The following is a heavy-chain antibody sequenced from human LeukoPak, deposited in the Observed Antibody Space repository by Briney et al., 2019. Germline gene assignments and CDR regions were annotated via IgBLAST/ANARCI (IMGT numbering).Heavy chain of an antibody. CDR3: ITAPYSSGWYGHYFDY. CDR1: GFTFSNAL. J-gene: IGHJ4*02. D-gene: IGHD6-19*01. CDR2: IKSKTDGGPT. Sequence: GGSLRLSCASSGFTFSNALMSWVRQAPGKGLGWVGRIKSKTDGGPTDYAAPVKGRFTISSDDSKHTLDLQMTSLKTGDTAVYYCITAPYSSGWYGHYFDYWGQGTLVTVSS. V-gene: IGHV3-15*01.